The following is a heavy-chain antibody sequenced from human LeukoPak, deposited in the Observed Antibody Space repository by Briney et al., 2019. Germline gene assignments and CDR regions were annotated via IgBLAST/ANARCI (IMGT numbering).Heavy chain of an antibody. Sequence: GGSLRLSCAASGFPFNTYGMHWVRQAPGKGPEWVAVMSYDGSDKYYADSVKGRFTISRDNSKNTLFLQMNSLIPEDTAVYFCARGIPADYWGQGTLVTVSS. J-gene: IGHJ4*02. CDR1: GFPFNTYG. CDR2: MSYDGSDK. CDR3: ARGIPADY. V-gene: IGHV3-30*03.